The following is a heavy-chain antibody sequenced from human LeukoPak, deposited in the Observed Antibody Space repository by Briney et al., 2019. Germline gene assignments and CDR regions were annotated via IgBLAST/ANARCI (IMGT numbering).Heavy chain of an antibody. CDR1: GGTFSSYA. D-gene: IGHD1-1*01. Sequence: GASVEVSCKASGGTFSSYAISWVRQAPGQGLEWMGGIIPIFGTANYAQKFQGRVTITADKSTSTAYMELSSLRSEDTAVYYCARGYNWNDFDYWGQGTLVTVSS. CDR3: ARGYNWNDFDY. V-gene: IGHV1-69*06. J-gene: IGHJ4*02. CDR2: IIPIFGTA.